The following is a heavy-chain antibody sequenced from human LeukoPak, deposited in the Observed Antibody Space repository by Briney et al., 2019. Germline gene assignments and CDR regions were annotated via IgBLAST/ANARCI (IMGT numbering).Heavy chain of an antibody. CDR1: GGSISSGGYY. CDR3: ARSGRGYYC. D-gene: IGHD3-22*01. CDR2: IYYSGST. Sequence: PSETLSLTCTVSGGSISSGGYYWSWIRQHPGKGLEWIGCIYYSGSTYYNPSLKSRVTISVDTSKNQFSLNLSSVTAADTALYYCARSGRGYYCWGQGTLVPVSS. V-gene: IGHV4-31*03. J-gene: IGHJ4*02.